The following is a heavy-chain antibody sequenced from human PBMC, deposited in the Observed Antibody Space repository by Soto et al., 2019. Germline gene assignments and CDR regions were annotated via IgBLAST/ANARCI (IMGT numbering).Heavy chain of an antibody. CDR2: IYYGGNT. V-gene: IGHV4-39*01. CDR1: GGSINSNYF. J-gene: IGHJ4*02. D-gene: IGHD6-19*01. CDR3: ATTIYSSAWSCDF. Sequence: QLQLQESGPGLVKPSETLSLTCVVSGGSINSNYFWGWIRQPPGRGLEWIGSIYYGGNTYYNPSLTSRVTISADSSKNQFSLNLNSVTAADTAVYYCATTIYSSAWSCDFWGQGTLVTVSS.